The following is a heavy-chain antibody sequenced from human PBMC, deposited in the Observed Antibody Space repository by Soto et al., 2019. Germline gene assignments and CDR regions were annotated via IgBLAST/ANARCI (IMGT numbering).Heavy chain of an antibody. CDR3: AIKDILATTNWFDP. V-gene: IGHV4-34*01. J-gene: IGHJ5*02. CDR2: VNHSGST. D-gene: IGHD5-12*01. Sequence: QVQVQQWGAGLLKPSETLSLTCAVYGGSFSGYYWTWIRQPPGKGLEWIGDVNHSGSTNYNPSLKSRVTISVDTSLNQFSLKLSSVTAADTAVYYCAIKDILATTNWFDPWGQGTLVTVSS. CDR1: GGSFSGYY.